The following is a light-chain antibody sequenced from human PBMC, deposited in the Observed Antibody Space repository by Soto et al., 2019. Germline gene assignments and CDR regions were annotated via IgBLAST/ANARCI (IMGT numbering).Light chain of an antibody. CDR1: RSNIGSNY. Sequence: QSVLTQPPSASGTPGQRVTISCSGSRSNIGSNYVYWFQQLPGTAPKLLIYRGNQRPSGVPDRFSASKSGTSASLAISGLPSEDEADYYCAACDDSLTGVIFGGGTKLTVL. CDR3: AACDDSLTGVI. J-gene: IGLJ2*01. V-gene: IGLV1-47*01. CDR2: RGN.